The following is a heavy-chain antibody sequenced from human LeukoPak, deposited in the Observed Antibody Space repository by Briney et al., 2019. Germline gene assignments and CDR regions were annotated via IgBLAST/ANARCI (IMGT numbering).Heavy chain of an antibody. CDR3: AREVAGDYNYFDN. V-gene: IGHV1-69*06. CDR2: IIPIFGTA. D-gene: IGHD4-17*01. CDR1: GGTFSSYA. J-gene: IGHJ4*02. Sequence: SVKVSCKASGGTFSSYAISWVRQAPGQGLEWMGGIIPIFGTANYAQKFQGRVTITADKSTSTAYMELSSLRSEDTAVYYCAREVAGDYNYFDNWGQGTLVTVSS.